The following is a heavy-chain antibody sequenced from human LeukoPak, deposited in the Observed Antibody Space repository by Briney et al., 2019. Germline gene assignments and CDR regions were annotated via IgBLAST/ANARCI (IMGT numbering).Heavy chain of an antibody. CDR1: GFTFSNYE. CDR3: ARRTTGDDY. CDR2: ISSSGLTM. D-gene: IGHD4-17*01. Sequence: GGSLRLSCAASGFTFSNYEMNWVRQAPGRGLEWVSYISSSGLTMYYADSVKGRFTISRDNAKNSLYLQMNSLSAEDTGVYYCARRTTGDDYWGQGTLVTVSS. V-gene: IGHV3-48*03. J-gene: IGHJ4*02.